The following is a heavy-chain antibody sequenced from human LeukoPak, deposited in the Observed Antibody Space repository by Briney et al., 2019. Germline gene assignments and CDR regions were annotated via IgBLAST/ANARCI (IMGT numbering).Heavy chain of an antibody. V-gene: IGHV3-21*01. Sequence: GGSLRLSCAASGFTFSSYSMNWVRQAPGKGLECVSSISSGSSYIYYADSLKGRFTISRDNAKNSLYLQMNSLRAEDTAVYYCVRDHRYCSSTSCYPRFDPWGQGTLVTVSS. CDR1: GFTFSSYS. CDR2: ISSGSSYI. CDR3: VRDHRYCSSTSCYPRFDP. D-gene: IGHD2-2*01. J-gene: IGHJ5*02.